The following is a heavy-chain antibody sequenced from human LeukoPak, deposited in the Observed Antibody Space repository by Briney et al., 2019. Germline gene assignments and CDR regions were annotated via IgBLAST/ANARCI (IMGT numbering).Heavy chain of an antibody. J-gene: IGHJ3*02. Sequence: PGGSLRLSCGASRFTFSNAWMSWVRQAPGKGLEWVGRIKSKTSGGTTDYAAPVKGRFAISREDSKNTLYLQMNSLKTEDALVYYCTTEGYTYGYHSFDIWGQGTMVTVSS. V-gene: IGHV3-15*01. D-gene: IGHD5-18*01. CDR2: IKSKTSGGTT. CDR3: TTEGYTYGYHSFDI. CDR1: RFTFSNAW.